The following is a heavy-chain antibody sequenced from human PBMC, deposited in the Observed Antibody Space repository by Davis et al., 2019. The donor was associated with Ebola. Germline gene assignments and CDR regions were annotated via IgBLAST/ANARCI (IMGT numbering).Heavy chain of an antibody. Sequence: WVRQPPGKGLEWIGSIYYSGSTYYNPSLKSRVTISVDTSKNQFSLKLSSVTAADTAVYYCARVPDTAMVTSIDYWGQGTLVTVSS. CDR2: IYYSGST. J-gene: IGHJ4*02. V-gene: IGHV4-39*07. D-gene: IGHD5-18*01. CDR3: ARVPDTAMVTSIDY.